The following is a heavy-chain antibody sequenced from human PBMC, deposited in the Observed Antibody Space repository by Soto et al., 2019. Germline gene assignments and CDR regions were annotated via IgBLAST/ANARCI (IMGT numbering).Heavy chain of an antibody. CDR2: IIPIFGTA. J-gene: IGHJ2*01. V-gene: IGHV1-69*12. CDR1: GGTFSSYA. D-gene: IGHD2-15*01. Sequence: QVQLVQSVAEVKKPGSSVKVSCKASGGTFSSYAISWVRQAPGQGLEWMGGIIPIFGTANYAQKFQGRVKITADESTSTAYMELSSLRSEDTAVYYCARSPSTSYCSGGRCAWYFDLWGRGTLVTVSS. CDR3: ARSPSTSYCSGGRCAWYFDL.